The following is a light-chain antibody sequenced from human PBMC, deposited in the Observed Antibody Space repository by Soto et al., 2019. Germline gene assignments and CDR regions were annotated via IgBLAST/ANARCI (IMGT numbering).Light chain of an antibody. Sequence: QSVLTQPASVSGSPGQSITVFCTGTSSDVGGYNFVSWYQQHPGKAPKLMLYDVSHRPSGVSNRFSGSKSGNTASLTISGLHTEDEADYYCSSYSSSSTLVFGSGTKVTRP. CDR1: SSDVGGYNF. CDR2: DVS. J-gene: IGLJ1*01. V-gene: IGLV2-14*03. CDR3: SSYSSSSTLV.